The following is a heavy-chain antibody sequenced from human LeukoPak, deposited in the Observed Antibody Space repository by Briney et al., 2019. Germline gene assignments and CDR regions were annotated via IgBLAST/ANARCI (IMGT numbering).Heavy chain of an antibody. CDR3: ARAYSGYSIDF. J-gene: IGHJ4*02. V-gene: IGHV1-46*01. CDR1: GYTFTKYY. Sequence: GASVKGSCTASGYTFTKYYMHWVRQAPGHGLVWIGIIYPSGSGTSYAQKFQGRVTMTRDTSTSTVYMELSSLTSEDTAIYYCARAYSGYSIDFWGQGTLVTVSS. CDR2: IYPSGSGT. D-gene: IGHD3-22*01.